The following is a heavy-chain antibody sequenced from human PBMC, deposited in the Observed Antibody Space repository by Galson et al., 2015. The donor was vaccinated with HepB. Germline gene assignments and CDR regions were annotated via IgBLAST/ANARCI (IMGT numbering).Heavy chain of an antibody. CDR1: GFTFSTYA. Sequence: SLRLSCAASGFTFSTYAMSWVRQAPGKGLEWVSAISGSDGSTYYGDSVKGRFTLSRDYSKNPLYLQMNSLRDEDTAVYFCAKPLGGGNGANRYFDYWGQGTLVTVSS. D-gene: IGHD4/OR15-4a*01. CDR3: AKPLGGGNGANRYFDY. CDR2: ISGSDGST. J-gene: IGHJ4*02. V-gene: IGHV3-23*01.